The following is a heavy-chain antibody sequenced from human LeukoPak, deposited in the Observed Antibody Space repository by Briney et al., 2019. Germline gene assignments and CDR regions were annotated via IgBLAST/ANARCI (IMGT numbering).Heavy chain of an antibody. CDR1: GFTFSSHW. CDR2: VNGPGDWT. Sequence: PGGSLRLSCAASGFTFSSHWMHWVRQAPGEGLVWVSRVNGPGDWTHYADSVRGRFIISRDNAENTISLQMNNLRAEDTAVYFCAGEVFAGQRQSDAFDVWGQGTMVTVSS. J-gene: IGHJ3*01. D-gene: IGHD6-25*01. CDR3: AGEVFAGQRQSDAFDV. V-gene: IGHV3-74*01.